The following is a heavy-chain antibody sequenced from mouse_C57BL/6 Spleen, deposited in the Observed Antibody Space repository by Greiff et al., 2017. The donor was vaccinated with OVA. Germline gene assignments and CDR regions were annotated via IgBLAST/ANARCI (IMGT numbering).Heavy chain of an antibody. J-gene: IGHJ2*01. CDR3: ARAYYSPYYFDY. V-gene: IGHV2-2*01. CDR2: IWSGGST. CDR1: GFSLTSYG. D-gene: IGHD2-12*01. Sequence: VQVVESGPGLVQPSQSLSITCTVSGFSLTSYGVHWVRQSPGKGLEWLGVIWSGGSTDYNSAFISRLSISKDNSKSQVFFKMNSPQADDAAIYCCARAYYSPYYFDYWGQGTTLTVSS.